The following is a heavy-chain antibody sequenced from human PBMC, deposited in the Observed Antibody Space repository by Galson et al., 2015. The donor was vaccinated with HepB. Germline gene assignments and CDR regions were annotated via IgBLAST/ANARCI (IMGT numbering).Heavy chain of an antibody. Sequence: SLRLSCAGSGVPFNSFGMHWVRQAPGKGLEWVAATSNDGSNKYYADSVKGRFTISRDNSKNTLYLQMNSLRPEDTAMYYCAREPPPYGYGDGHFDYWGQGTLVTVSS. CDR1: GVPFNSFG. CDR3: AREPPPYGYGDGHFDY. V-gene: IGHV3-30*19. CDR2: TSNDGSNK. D-gene: IGHD5-18*01. J-gene: IGHJ4*02.